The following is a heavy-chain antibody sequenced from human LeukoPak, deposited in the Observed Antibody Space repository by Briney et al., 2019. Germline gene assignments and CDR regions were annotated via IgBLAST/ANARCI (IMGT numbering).Heavy chain of an antibody. V-gene: IGHV4-30-4*01. Sequence: SQTLSLTCTVSGGSINSGDYYWTWLRQPPGKGLEWIGYIYYSGNTYYNPSLQSRLTISVDTSKNHFSLKLSSVTAADTAMYYCARLIRGSRAFDVWGQGTMVTVSS. J-gene: IGHJ3*01. CDR3: ARLIRGSRAFDV. CDR2: IYYSGNT. D-gene: IGHD3-10*01. CDR1: GGSINSGDYY.